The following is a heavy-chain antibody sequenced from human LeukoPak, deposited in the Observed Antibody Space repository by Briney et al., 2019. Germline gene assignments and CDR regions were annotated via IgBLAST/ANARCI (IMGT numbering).Heavy chain of an antibody. CDR1: GYTFTDSY. CDR2: INPNSGNT. Sequence: ASVKVSCKTSGYTFTDSYIHWVRQAPGQGLEWMGRINPNSGNTGYAQKFQGRVTMTRNTSISTAYMELSSLRSEDTAVYYCARGPLIDWFDPWGQGTLVTVSS. CDR3: ARGPLIDWFDP. J-gene: IGHJ5*02. V-gene: IGHV1-8*02.